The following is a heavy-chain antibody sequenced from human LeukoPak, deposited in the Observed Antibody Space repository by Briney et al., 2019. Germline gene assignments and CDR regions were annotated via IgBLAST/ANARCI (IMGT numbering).Heavy chain of an antibody. D-gene: IGHD4-17*01. Sequence: ASVKVSCKASGYTFTGYYIHWVRQAPGQGPEWMGWINPNSGGTNYAQKFQGRVTMTEDTSTDTAYMELSSLRSEDTAVYYCATWVTTGSPYYYYYMDVWGKGTTVTVSS. CDR3: ATWVTTGSPYYYYYMDV. V-gene: IGHV1-2*02. CDR2: INPNSGGT. CDR1: GYTFTGYY. J-gene: IGHJ6*03.